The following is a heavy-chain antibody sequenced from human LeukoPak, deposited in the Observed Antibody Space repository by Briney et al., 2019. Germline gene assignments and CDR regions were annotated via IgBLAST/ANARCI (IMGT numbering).Heavy chain of an antibody. J-gene: IGHJ3*02. Sequence: PSQTPSLTCTVSGGSISSGDYYWSWIRQPPGKGLEWIGYIYYSGSTYYNPSLKSRVTISVDTSKNQFSLKLSSVTAADTAVYYCARAPSGQWELHQTGGAFDIWGQGTMVTVSS. CDR3: ARAPSGQWELHQTGGAFDI. D-gene: IGHD1-26*01. CDR2: IYYSGST. V-gene: IGHV4-30-4*08. CDR1: GGSISSGDYY.